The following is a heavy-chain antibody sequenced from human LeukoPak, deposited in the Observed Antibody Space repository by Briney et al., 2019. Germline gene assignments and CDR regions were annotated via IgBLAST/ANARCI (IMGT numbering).Heavy chain of an antibody. CDR3: ARHSVNTSMNNWFDP. CDR1: GYSYTNYW. D-gene: IGHD5-18*01. Sequence: GESLKISCKGSGYSYTNYWIGWVRQMPGKGLEWMGIIYPGDSDTRYSPSFQGQVTISADKSISTAYLQWSSLKASDTAMYYCARHSVNTSMNNWFDPWGQGTLVTVSS. J-gene: IGHJ5*02. V-gene: IGHV5-51*01. CDR2: IYPGDSDT.